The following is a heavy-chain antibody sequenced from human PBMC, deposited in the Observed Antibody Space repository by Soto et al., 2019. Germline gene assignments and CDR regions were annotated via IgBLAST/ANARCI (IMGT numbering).Heavy chain of an antibody. Sequence: QVQLVESGGGVVQPGRSLRLSCAASGFTFSSYGMHWVRQAPGKGLEWVAVISYDGSNKYYADSVKGRFTISRDNSKNTLYLQMNSLRAEDTAVYYCAKDSPNIAVAGPYYYGMDVLGQGTTVTVSS. D-gene: IGHD6-19*01. CDR1: GFTFSSYG. CDR2: ISYDGSNK. V-gene: IGHV3-30*18. CDR3: AKDSPNIAVAGPYYYGMDV. J-gene: IGHJ6*02.